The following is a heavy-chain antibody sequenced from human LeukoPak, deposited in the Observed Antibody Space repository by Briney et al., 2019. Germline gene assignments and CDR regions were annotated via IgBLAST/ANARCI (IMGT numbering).Heavy chain of an antibody. Sequence: PSETLSLTCTVSGGSISNYYWGWIRQPPGKGLEWIGYIYYSGSTNYNPSLKSRVTISVDTSKNQFSLKLRSVTAADTAVYYCASSDYYGSGSYYNFWGQGTLVTVSS. CDR3: ASSDYYGSGSYYNF. J-gene: IGHJ4*02. CDR1: GGSISNYY. CDR2: IYYSGST. V-gene: IGHV4-59*01. D-gene: IGHD3-10*01.